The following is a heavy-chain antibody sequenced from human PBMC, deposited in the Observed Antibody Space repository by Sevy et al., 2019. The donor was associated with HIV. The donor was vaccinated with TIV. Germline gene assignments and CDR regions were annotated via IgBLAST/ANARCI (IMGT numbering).Heavy chain of an antibody. Sequence: SETLSLTCSVSGGSMSSYYWSWIRQPPGKGLEWIGYIYYSGSANYNPALKSRVTISVDTSKNQFSLKLSSVTAADTAVYYCARNPRYCSGGSCYSEAFDIWGQGTMVTVSS. CDR3: ARNPRYCSGGSCYSEAFDI. J-gene: IGHJ3*02. CDR1: GGSMSSYY. CDR2: IYYSGSA. D-gene: IGHD2-15*01. V-gene: IGHV4-59*01.